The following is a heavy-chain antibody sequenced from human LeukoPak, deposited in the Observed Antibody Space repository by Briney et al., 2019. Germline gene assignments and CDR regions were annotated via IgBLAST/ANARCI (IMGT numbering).Heavy chain of an antibody. CDR1: GYSFTSYW. J-gene: IGHJ4*02. V-gene: IGHV5-10-1*01. Sequence: GESLRISCKGSGYSFTSYWISWVRQMPGKGLEWMGRIDPSDSYTNYSPSFQGHVTISADKSISTAYLQWSSLKASDTAMYYCASSKYYDILTGYYNGLDYWGQGTLVPVSS. D-gene: IGHD3-9*01. CDR3: ASSKYYDILTGYYNGLDY. CDR2: IDPSDSYT.